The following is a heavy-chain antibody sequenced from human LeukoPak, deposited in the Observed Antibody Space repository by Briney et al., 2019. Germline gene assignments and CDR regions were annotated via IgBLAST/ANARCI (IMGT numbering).Heavy chain of an antibody. CDR2: ISYDGSNK. CDR1: GFTFSSYA. D-gene: IGHD6-19*01. Sequence: PGGSLRLSCAASGFTFSSYAMHWVRQAPGKGLEWVAVISYDGSNKYYADSVKGRFTISRDNSKNTLYLQMNSLRAEDTAMYYCARDPSFDIAVAGDAFDIWGQGTMVTVSS. CDR3: ARDPSFDIAVAGDAFDI. J-gene: IGHJ3*02. V-gene: IGHV3-30*04.